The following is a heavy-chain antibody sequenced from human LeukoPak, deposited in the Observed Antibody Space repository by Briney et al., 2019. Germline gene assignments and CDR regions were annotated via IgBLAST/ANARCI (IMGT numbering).Heavy chain of an antibody. D-gene: IGHD2-8*01. Sequence: SETLSLTCTVSGGSISSGGYYWSWIRQPPGKGLEWIGYIYHSGSTYYNPPLKSRVTISVDRSKNQFSLKLSSVTAADTAVYYCARAGCTNGVCYYYYYYMDVWGKGTTVTVSS. J-gene: IGHJ6*03. V-gene: IGHV4-30-2*01. CDR2: IYHSGST. CDR3: ARAGCTNGVCYYYYYYMDV. CDR1: GGSISSGGYY.